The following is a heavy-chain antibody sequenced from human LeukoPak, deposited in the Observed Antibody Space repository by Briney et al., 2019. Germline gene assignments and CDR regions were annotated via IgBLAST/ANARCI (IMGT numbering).Heavy chain of an antibody. CDR1: GFTFSTYR. CDR3: ARATIAVAGDFDY. V-gene: IGHV3-21*01. D-gene: IGHD6-19*01. CDR2: ITSSSSSM. Sequence: GGSLRLSCAASGFTFSTYRMHWVRQAPGKGLEWVSSITSSSSSMSYADSVEGRFTISRDNAKNSLYLQMNSLSAEDTAVYYCARATIAVAGDFDYWGQGTLVTVSS. J-gene: IGHJ4*02.